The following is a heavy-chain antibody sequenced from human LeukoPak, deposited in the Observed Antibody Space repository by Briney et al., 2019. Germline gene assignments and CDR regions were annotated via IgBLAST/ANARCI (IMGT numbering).Heavy chain of an antibody. J-gene: IGHJ5*01. CDR2: ISSTSAYI. CDR3: ARVAVSGPTGWFDS. D-gene: IGHD2-8*02. Sequence: PGGSLRLSCAGSGFALKSYSLSWVRQAPGKGLEWVSSISSTSAYIYYADSMKGRFTISRDNVDNVVYLQMNSLGAEDTAVYYCARVAVSGPTGWFDSWGQGTLVVVSS. CDR1: GFALKSYS. V-gene: IGHV3-21*01.